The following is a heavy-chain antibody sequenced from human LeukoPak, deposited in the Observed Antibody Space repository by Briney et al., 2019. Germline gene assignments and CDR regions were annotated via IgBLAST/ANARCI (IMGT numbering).Heavy chain of an antibody. CDR3: ATTHYYDSSGYYGPSGFHAFDI. J-gene: IGHJ3*02. D-gene: IGHD3-22*01. Sequence: SVKVSCKASGGTFSSYAISWVRQAPGQGLEWMGRIIPIFGTANYAQKFQGRATITTDESTSTAYMELSSLRSEDTAVYYCATTHYYDSSGYYGPSGFHAFDIWGQGTMVTVSS. CDR1: GGTFSSYA. CDR2: IIPIFGTA. V-gene: IGHV1-69*05.